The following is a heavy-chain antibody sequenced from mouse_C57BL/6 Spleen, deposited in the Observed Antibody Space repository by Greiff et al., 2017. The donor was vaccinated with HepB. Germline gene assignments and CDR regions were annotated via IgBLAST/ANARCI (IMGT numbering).Heavy chain of an antibody. CDR2: IDPNSGGT. CDR1: GYTFTSYW. D-gene: IGHD2-4*01. Sequence: QVQLKQPGAELVKPGASVKLSCKASGYTFTSYWMHWVKQRPGRGLEWIGRIDPNSGGTKYNEKFKSKATLTVDKPSSTAYMQLSSLTSEDSAVYYCAREGAYDYDGGYFDVWGTGTTVTVSS. J-gene: IGHJ1*03. V-gene: IGHV1-72*01. CDR3: AREGAYDYDGGYFDV.